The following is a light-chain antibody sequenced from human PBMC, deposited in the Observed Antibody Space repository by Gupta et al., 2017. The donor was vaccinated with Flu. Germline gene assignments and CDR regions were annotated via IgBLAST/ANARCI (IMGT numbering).Light chain of an antibody. V-gene: IGKV4-1*01. CDR3: QHENSIHIT. Sequence: DIVMTQSPDSLAVSLGERATINCKSSQSLLSSSNNLNYLAWYQHKPGPPPKLLFYWSSTRESGDPDSCSGRGSGTDFSPTISSQQAEDAAVYYRQHENSIHITFGQGTKLEIK. J-gene: IGKJ2*01. CDR1: QSLLSSSNNLNY. CDR2: WSS.